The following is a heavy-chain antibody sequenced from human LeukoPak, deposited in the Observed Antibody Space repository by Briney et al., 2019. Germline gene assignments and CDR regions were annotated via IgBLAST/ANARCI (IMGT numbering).Heavy chain of an antibody. CDR1: GFTFSSYG. J-gene: IGHJ1*01. V-gene: IGHV3-30*02. CDR2: IRYDGNNK. CDR3: AKDPRSIAISYFQH. D-gene: IGHD2-21*01. Sequence: GGSLRLSCAASGFTFSSYGLHWVRQAPGKGLEWVAFIRYDGNNKYYADSVKGRFTISRDNSKNTLYLQMNSLRVEDTAVYYCAKDPRSIAISYFQHWGQGTLVTVSS.